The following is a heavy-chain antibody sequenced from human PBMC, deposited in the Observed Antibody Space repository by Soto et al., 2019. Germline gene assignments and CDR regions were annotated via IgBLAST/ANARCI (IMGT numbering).Heavy chain of an antibody. J-gene: IGHJ5*02. CDR3: ARGVSWNDWFDP. D-gene: IGHD1-1*01. CDR2: INAGNGNT. CDR1: GYTXTSYA. V-gene: IGHV1-3*01. Sequence: SXKVSYKASGYTXTSYAMHLVRQAPGQRLEWMGWINAGNGNTKYSQKFQGRVTITRDTYASTAYMELSSLRSEDTAVYYCARGVSWNDWFDPWGQGTLVTVSS.